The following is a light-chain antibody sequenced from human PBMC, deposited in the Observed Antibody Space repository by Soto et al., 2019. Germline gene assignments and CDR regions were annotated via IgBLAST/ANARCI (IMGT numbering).Light chain of an antibody. J-gene: IGLJ1*01. CDR2: DVN. Sequence: QSVMTQARAVSGSPGQSVTISCTGTSSDVGGFNSVSWYQQHPGKAPKLMIYDVNKRPSGVPDRFSGSKSGSTASLTISGLQAEDEADYYCCSYAGSYSYAFATGTKVTVL. CDR1: SSDVGGFNS. V-gene: IGLV2-11*01. CDR3: CSYAGSYSYA.